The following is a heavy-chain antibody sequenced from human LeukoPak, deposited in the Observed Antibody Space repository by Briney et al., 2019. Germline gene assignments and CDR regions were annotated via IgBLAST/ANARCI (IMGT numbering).Heavy chain of an antibody. CDR1: GFTFSSYA. D-gene: IGHD6-13*01. Sequence: GGSLRPSYLVSGFTFSSYAISWVRQAPGKGLEWVSAISGSGDYTYYADSVKGRFTISRDNSKNTLYLQMDSLRAEDTAIYYCAKGPLEGYSNSWRGDYCGQGTLVTVSS. J-gene: IGHJ4*02. CDR3: AKGPLEGYSNSWRGDY. CDR2: ISGSGDYT. V-gene: IGHV3-23*01.